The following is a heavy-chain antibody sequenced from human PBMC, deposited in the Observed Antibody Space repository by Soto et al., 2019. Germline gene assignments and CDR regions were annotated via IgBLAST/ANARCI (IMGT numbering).Heavy chain of an antibody. Sequence: QVQLVQSGAEVTKPGSSVKVSCKASGGTFSSYAISWVRQAPGQGLEWMGGIIPIPGTANYAQKFQGRVTTTADESTSTAYMELSSLRSEDTAVYYCARSQGSSTSLEIYYYYYYGMDVWGQGTTVTVSS. CDR3: ARSQGSSTSLEIYYYYYYGMDV. J-gene: IGHJ6*02. V-gene: IGHV1-69*01. CDR2: IIPIPGTA. D-gene: IGHD2-2*01. CDR1: GGTFSSYA.